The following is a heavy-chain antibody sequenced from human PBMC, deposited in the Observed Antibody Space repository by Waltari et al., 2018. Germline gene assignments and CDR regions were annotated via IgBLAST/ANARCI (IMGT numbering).Heavy chain of an antibody. CDR3: ARGPLRNERGIVVVTATAFDY. CDR2: INHSGST. V-gene: IGHV4-34*09. Sequence: QVQLQESGPGLVKPSQTLSLTCTVYGGSFSGYYWSWIRQPPGKGLGWIGEINHSGSTNYNPSRKSRVTISVDTSKNQFSLKLSSVTAADTAVYYCARGPLRNERGIVVVTATAFDYWGQGTLVTVSS. CDR1: GGSFSGYY. D-gene: IGHD2-21*02. J-gene: IGHJ4*02.